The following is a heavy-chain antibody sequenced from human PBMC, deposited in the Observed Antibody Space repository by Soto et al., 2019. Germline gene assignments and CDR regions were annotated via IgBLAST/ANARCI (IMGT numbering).Heavy chain of an antibody. Sequence: VASVKVSCKASGFTFTSSAVQWVRQARGQRLEWIGWIVVGSGNTNYAQKFQERVTITRDMSTSTAYMELSSLRSEDTAVYYCAADLLGGYYGSGNVAYWGQGTLVTVSS. CDR3: AADLLGGYYGSGNVAY. D-gene: IGHD3-10*01. CDR1: GFTFTSSA. J-gene: IGHJ4*02. V-gene: IGHV1-58*01. CDR2: IVVGSGNT.